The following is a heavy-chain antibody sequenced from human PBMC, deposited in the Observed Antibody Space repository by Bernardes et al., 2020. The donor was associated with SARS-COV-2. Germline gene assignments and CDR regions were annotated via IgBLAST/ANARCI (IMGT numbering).Heavy chain of an antibody. V-gene: IGHV4-61*09. J-gene: IGHJ6*02. D-gene: IGHD4-4*01. Sequence: SETLSLTCTVSGGSVSRGSFYYSWIRQPAGKGLEWIGHIYSSGSANYSPPPRSRVTISLDTSKNHFSLILTSVTAADTAVYYCARYTVPYYYGVDVWGHGTTVAVSS. CDR2: IYSSGSA. CDR3: ARYTVPYYYGVDV. CDR1: GGSVSRGSFY.